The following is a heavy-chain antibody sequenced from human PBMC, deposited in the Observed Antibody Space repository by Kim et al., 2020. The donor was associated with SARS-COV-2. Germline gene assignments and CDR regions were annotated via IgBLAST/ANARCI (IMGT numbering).Heavy chain of an antibody. D-gene: IGHD1-26*01. J-gene: IGHJ4*02. V-gene: IGHV3-30-3*01. CDR2: ISYDGSNK. CDR3: ARVLLGATVDY. CDR1: GFTFSSYA. Sequence: GGSLRLSCAASGFTFSSYAMHWVRQAPGKGLEWVAVISYDGSNKYYADSVKGRFTISRDNSKNTLYLQMNSLRAEDTAVYYCARVLLGATVDYWGQGTLDTVSS.